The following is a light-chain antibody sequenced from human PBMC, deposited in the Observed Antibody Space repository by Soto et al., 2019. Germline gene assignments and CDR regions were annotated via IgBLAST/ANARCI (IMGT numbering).Light chain of an antibody. CDR2: DVS. J-gene: IGLJ2*01. V-gene: IGLV2-14*03. Sequence: ALTQPASVSGSPGQSITISCTGASSDVGHYNYVSWYQQHPGKAPKLLIYDVSNRPSGVSNRFSGSKSGNTASLTISGLQPEDESDYYCCSFSSNTLLFGGGTKLTVL. CDR1: SSDVGHYNY. CDR3: CSFSSNTLL.